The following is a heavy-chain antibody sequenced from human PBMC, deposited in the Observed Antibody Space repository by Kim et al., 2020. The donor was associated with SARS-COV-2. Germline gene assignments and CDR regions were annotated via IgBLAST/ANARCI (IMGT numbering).Heavy chain of an antibody. J-gene: IGHJ5*02. CDR1: GGTFSSYT. CDR2: IIPILGIA. D-gene: IGHD2-21*02. CDR3: ARASGDWYNWFDP. Sequence: SVKVSCKASGGTFSSYTISWVRQAPGQGLEWMGRIIPILGIANYAQKFQGRVTITADKSTSTAYMELSSLRSEDTAVYYCARASGDWYNWFDPWGQGTLVTVSS. V-gene: IGHV1-69*02.